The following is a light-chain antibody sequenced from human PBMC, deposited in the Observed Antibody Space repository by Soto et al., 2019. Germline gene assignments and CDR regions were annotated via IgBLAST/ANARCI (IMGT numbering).Light chain of an antibody. J-gene: IGKJ3*01. CDR3: QQRSNWPPFT. Sequence: EIVLTQSPAALSLSPGERATLSCRASQNVSSYLAWYQQKPGQAPRLLIYDASHRATGIPARFSGSGSGTDFTLTISSLEPEDFAVYFCQQRSNWPPFTFGPGTKVEIK. CDR2: DAS. CDR1: QNVSSY. V-gene: IGKV3-11*01.